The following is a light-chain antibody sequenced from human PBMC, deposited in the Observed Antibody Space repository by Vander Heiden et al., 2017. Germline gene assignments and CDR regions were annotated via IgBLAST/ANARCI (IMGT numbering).Light chain of an antibody. V-gene: IGLV1-40*01. J-gene: IGLJ2*01. CDR2: GNF. Sequence: QSVLTQPPSVSGAPGQRVTISCTGSSSNIGAGIDIHWYRHLPGTAPKLLIYGNFKRPSGVPDRFSGSKSGTSASLAVTGLQAEDEADYYCQSYDNSLKSVVFGGGTKLTVL. CDR3: QSYDNSLKSVV. CDR1: SSNIGAGID.